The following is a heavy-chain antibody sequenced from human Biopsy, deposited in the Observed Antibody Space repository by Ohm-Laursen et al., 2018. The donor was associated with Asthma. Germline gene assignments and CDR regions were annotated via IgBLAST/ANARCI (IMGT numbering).Heavy chain of an antibody. D-gene: IGHD5-12*01. Sequence: SSVKVSCKASGGTFSSYAISWVRQALGQGLEWMGGLIPVLGTADYAPMFEGRVTITADESTSTAYLELTSLRFEDTAVYYCARGYSGTDRIVYYYSGMEVWGQGTTVTVSS. CDR1: GGTFSSYA. J-gene: IGHJ6*02. CDR3: ARGYSGTDRIVYYYSGMEV. CDR2: LIPVLGTA. V-gene: IGHV1-69*01.